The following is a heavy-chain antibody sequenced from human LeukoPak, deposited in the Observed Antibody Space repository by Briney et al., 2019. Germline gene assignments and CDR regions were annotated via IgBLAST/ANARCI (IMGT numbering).Heavy chain of an antibody. J-gene: IGHJ4*02. CDR3: AKERFGGFDY. V-gene: IGHV3-9*01. CDR2: ISWNSGSI. D-gene: IGHD3-10*01. CDR1: GFPFDDYA. Sequence: GGTLRLSCAASGFPFDDYAMHWVRQAPGKGLEWVSGISWNSGSIGYADSVKGRFTISRDNAKNSLYLQMNSLRAEDTALYYCAKERFGGFDYWGQGTLVTVSS.